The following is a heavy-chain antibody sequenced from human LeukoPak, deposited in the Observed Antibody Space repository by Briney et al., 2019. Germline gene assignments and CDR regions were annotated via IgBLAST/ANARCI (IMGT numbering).Heavy chain of an antibody. CDR1: GFTFSSYG. CDR3: AELGITMIGGV. D-gene: IGHD3-10*02. CDR2: ISGSGGST. Sequence: PGGTLRLSCAASGFTFSSYGMSWVRQAPGKGLEWVSAISGSGGSTYYADSVKGRFTISKDNAKNSLYLQMNSLRAEDTAVYYCAELGITMIGGVWGKGTTVTISS. V-gene: IGHV3-23*01. J-gene: IGHJ6*04.